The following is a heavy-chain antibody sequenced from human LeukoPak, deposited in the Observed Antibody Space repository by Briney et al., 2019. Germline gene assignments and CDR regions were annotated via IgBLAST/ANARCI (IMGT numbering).Heavy chain of an antibody. CDR3: ARGQISNYYGSGSYIMEAFDI. J-gene: IGHJ3*02. D-gene: IGHD3-10*01. CDR2: IRYDGSNK. CDR1: GFTFSSYG. V-gene: IGHV3-30*02. Sequence: GGSLRLSCAASGFTFSSYGMHWVRQAPGKGLEWVAFIRYDGSNKYYADSVKGRFTISRDNSKNTLYLQMNSLRADDTAVYYCARGQISNYYGSGSYIMEAFDIWGQGTMVTVSS.